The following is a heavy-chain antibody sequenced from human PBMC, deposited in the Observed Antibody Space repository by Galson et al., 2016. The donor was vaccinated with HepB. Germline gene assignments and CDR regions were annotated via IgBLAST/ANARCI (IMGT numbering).Heavy chain of an antibody. J-gene: IGHJ4*02. D-gene: IGHD5-12*01. CDR3: VSRGAQWLVTADS. Sequence: SLRLSCAASTFMFSSYTMHWVRQAPGKGLEYVSAISSDGGSTYYIDSVKGRFTISRDNSKNSLYLLMTSLRTEDTAVYYCVSRGAQWLVTADSWGQGTLVVVSS. V-gene: IGHV3-64D*06. CDR2: ISSDGGST. CDR1: TFMFSSYT.